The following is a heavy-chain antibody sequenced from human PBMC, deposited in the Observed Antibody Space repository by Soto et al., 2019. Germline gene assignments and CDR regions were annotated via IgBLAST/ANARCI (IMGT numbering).Heavy chain of an antibody. J-gene: IGHJ5*02. D-gene: IGHD2-2*01. CDR1: GGSISSGDYY. CDR2: IYYSGST. CDR3: ARDRYYDQLHGSRGFNWFDP. Sequence: QVQLQESGPGLVKPSQTLSLTCTVSGGSISSGDYYWSWIHQPPGKGLEWIGYIYYSGSTYYNPSLKSRVTISVDTSKNQFSLKLSSVTAADTAVYYCARDRYYDQLHGSRGFNWFDPWGQGTLVTVSS. V-gene: IGHV4-30-4*01.